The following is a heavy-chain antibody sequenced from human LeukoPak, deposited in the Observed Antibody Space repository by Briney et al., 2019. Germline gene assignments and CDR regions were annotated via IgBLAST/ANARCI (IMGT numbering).Heavy chain of an antibody. CDR1: GFTFSSYW. CDR3: ARDRGRRDDY. D-gene: IGHD5-12*01. Sequence: GGSLRLSCAASGFTFSSYWMTWVRQAPGKGLEWVDNINEDGSEKHYVGSVKGRFTVSRDNAENSLYLQMNSLGAEDTAVYYCARDRGRRDDYWGQGTLVTVSS. J-gene: IGHJ4*02. CDR2: INEDGSEK. V-gene: IGHV3-7*03.